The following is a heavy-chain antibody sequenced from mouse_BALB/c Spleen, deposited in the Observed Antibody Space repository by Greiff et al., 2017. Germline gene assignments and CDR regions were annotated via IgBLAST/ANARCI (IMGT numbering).Heavy chain of an antibody. CDR3: ARNWDY. D-gene: IGHD4-1*01. V-gene: IGHV14-3*02. CDR1: GFNIKDTY. J-gene: IGHJ4*01. CDR2: IDPANGNT. Sequence: VQLKESGAELVKPGASVKLSCTASGFNIKDTYMHWVKQRPEQGLEWIGRIDPANGNTKYDPKFQGKATITADTSSNTAYLQLSSLTSEDTAVYYCARNWDYWGQGTSVTVSS.